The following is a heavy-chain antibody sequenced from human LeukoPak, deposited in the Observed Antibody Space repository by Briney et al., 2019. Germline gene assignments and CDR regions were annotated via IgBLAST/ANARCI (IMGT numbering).Heavy chain of an antibody. CDR2: IYHTGST. J-gene: IGHJ4*02. Sequence: SETLSLTCTISSGTVSDFYWSWNRQAPGKGLEWIGYIYHTGSTSYSPSLKSRITISADTSKNQFSLKLSSVPAADTAVYYCARDRDFLTGYAQGCFDYWGQGTLVTVSS. CDR1: SGTVSDFY. D-gene: IGHD3-9*01. V-gene: IGHV4-59*02. CDR3: ARDRDFLTGYAQGCFDY.